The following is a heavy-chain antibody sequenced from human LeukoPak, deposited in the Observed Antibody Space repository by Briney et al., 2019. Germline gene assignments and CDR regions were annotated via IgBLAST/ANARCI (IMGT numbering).Heavy chain of an antibody. J-gene: IGHJ5*02. CDR3: ARDLISGGVVVPAAMWLFDP. D-gene: IGHD2-2*01. Sequence: GGSLRLSCAASGFTFSSYAMSWVRQAPGEGLEWVSAVSGSGDRTYYADSVKGRFTISRDNSKNSLYLQMNSLRAEDTAVYYCARDLISGGVVVPAAMWLFDPWGQGTLVTVSS. V-gene: IGHV3-23*01. CDR1: GFTFSSYA. CDR2: VSGSGDRT.